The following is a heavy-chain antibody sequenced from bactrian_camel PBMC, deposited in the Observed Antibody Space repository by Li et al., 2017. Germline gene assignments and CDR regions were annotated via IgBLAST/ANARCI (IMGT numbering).Heavy chain of an antibody. CDR2: INSGGRT. Sequence: EVQLVESGGGLVQPGGSLRLSCAASGFSFSTYAMTWVRQAPGKGLEWVSTINSGGRTDYADSMRGRFTIVRDNAKEMLYLQLNSLKTEDTAMYYCAGTGLYSWAYWGQGTQVTVS. D-gene: IGHD6*01. CDR1: GFSFSTYA. CDR3: AGTGLYSWAY. V-gene: IGHV3S40*01. J-gene: IGHJ4*01.